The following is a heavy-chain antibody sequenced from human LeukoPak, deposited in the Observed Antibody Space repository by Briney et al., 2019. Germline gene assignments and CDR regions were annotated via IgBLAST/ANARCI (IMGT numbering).Heavy chain of an antibody. CDR1: GGSLSSSSYY. D-gene: IGHD4-17*01. J-gene: IGHJ5*02. Sequence: SETLSLTCTVSGGSLSSSSYYWGWIRQPPGKGLEWLGSNYYSGSTYYSPSLKSRVTISVDTSKNQFSLKLNSVTAADTAVYYCARHPSEIRDYVLSPRWFDPWGQGTLVTVSS. CDR2: NYYSGST. V-gene: IGHV4-39*01. CDR3: ARHPSEIRDYVLSPRWFDP.